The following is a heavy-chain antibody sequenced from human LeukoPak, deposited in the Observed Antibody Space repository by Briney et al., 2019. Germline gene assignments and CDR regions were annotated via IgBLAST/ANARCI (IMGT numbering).Heavy chain of an antibody. CDR1: GFTFSSYA. V-gene: IGHV3-23*01. CDR2: ISGSGGST. D-gene: IGHD5-18*01. Sequence: GGSLRLSCAASGFTFSSYAMSWVRQAPGKGLEWVSAISGSGGSTYYADSVKGRFTISRDNSKNTLDLQMNSRRAEDTAVYYCAKAAQPAMTYYNWFDPWGQGTLVTVSS. J-gene: IGHJ5*02. CDR3: AKAAQPAMTYYNWFDP.